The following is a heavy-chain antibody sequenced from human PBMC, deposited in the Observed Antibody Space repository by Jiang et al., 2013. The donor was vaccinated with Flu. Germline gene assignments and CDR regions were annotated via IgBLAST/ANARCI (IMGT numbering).Heavy chain of an antibody. CDR1: GYTFTSYY. CDR3: ASGYCSSTSCYTTYYYYGMDV. J-gene: IGHJ6*02. CDR2: INPSGGST. D-gene: IGHD2-2*02. V-gene: IGHV1-46*01. Sequence: GAEVKKPGASVKVSCKASGYTFTSYYMHWVRQAPGQGLEWMGIINPSGGSTSYAQKFQGRVTMTRDTSTSTVYMELSSLRSEDTAVYYCASGYCSSTSCYTTYYYYGMDVWGQGTTVTVSS.